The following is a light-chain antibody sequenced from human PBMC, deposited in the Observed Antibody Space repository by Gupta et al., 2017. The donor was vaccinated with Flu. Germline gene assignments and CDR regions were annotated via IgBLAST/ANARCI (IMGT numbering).Light chain of an antibody. V-gene: IGKV1-8*01. CDR3: QQYYSYPGLFT. CDR1: QGISSY. Sequence: IRMTQYPSSFSASTGDRVTITCRASQGISSYLSWYQQKPGKAPKLLIYAASTLQRGVPSRFSGSGSGTDFTLTISCLQSEDFATYYCQQYYSYPGLFTFGPGTKVDIK. J-gene: IGKJ3*01. CDR2: AAS.